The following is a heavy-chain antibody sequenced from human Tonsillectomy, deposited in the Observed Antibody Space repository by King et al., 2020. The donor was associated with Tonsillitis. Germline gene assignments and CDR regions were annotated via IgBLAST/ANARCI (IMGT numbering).Heavy chain of an antibody. J-gene: IGHJ6*02. V-gene: IGHV4-34*01. CDR2: INHSGST. CDR1: GGSFSGYY. CDR3: ARSVPPPYYYYGMDV. D-gene: IGHD2-2*01. Sequence: VQLQQWGAGLLKPSETLSLTCAVYGGSFSGYYWSWIRQPPGKGLEWIGEINHSGSTNYNPSLKSRVTISVDTSKNQFSLKLSSVTAADTAVYYCARSVPPPYYYYGMDVWGHRTTVTVSS.